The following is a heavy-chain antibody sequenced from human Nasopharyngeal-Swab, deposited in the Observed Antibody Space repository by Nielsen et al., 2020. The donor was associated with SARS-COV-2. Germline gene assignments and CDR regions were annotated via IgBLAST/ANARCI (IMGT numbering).Heavy chain of an antibody. CDR3: ARAPYSSSWYWNAFDI. V-gene: IGHV4-59*01. Sequence: SETLSLTCTVSGGSISSYYWSWIRQPPGKGLEWIGYIYYSGSTNYNPSLKSRVTISVDTSKNQFSLKLSSVTAADTAVYYCARAPYSSSWYWNAFDIWGQGTMVTVSS. CDR2: IYYSGST. J-gene: IGHJ3*02. CDR1: GGSISSYY. D-gene: IGHD6-13*01.